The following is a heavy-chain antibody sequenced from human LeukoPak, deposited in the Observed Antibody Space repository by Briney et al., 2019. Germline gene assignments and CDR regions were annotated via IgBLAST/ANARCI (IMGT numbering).Heavy chain of an antibody. J-gene: IGHJ4*02. Sequence: GASVKVSCKASGGTFSSYAISWVRQAPGQGLEWMGRIIPIFGTANYAQKFQGRVTITTDESTSTAYMELSSLRSEDTAVYYCATGYSSSWADYWGQGTLATVSS. CDR2: IIPIFGTA. V-gene: IGHV1-69*05. CDR3: ATGYSSSWADY. CDR1: GGTFSSYA. D-gene: IGHD6-13*01.